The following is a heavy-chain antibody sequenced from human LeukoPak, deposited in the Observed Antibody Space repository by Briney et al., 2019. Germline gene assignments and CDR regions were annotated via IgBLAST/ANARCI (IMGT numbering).Heavy chain of an antibody. CDR2: INSDGSST. V-gene: IGHV3-74*01. CDR3: ARKGLTHRGDAFDI. D-gene: IGHD3-9*01. CDR1: GFTFSSYS. Sequence: GGSLRLSCAASGFTFSSYSMNWVRQAPGKGLVWVSRINSDGSSTSYADSVKGRFTISRDNAKNTLYLQMNSLRAEDTAVYYCARKGLTHRGDAFDIWGQGTMVTVSS. J-gene: IGHJ3*02.